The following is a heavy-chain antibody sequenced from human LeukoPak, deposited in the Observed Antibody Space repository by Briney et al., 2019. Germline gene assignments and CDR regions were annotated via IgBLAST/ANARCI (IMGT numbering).Heavy chain of an antibody. J-gene: IGHJ5*02. CDR1: GGSISSYY. V-gene: IGHV4-59*08. CDR2: IYYSGST. D-gene: IGHD3-10*01. CDR3: ARHPSMVRGTNWFDP. Sequence: PSETLSLTCTVSGGSISSYYWSWNRQPPGKGPEWIGYIYYSGSTNYNPSLKSRVTISVDTSKNQFSLKLSSVTAADTAVYYCARHPSMVRGTNWFDPWRQGTLVTVSS.